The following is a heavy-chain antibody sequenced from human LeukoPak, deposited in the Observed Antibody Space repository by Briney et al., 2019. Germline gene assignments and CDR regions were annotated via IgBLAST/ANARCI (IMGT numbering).Heavy chain of an antibody. CDR2: IDPNYGFA. CDR1: GYTFATYY. J-gene: IGHJ6*02. V-gene: IGHV1-46*01. D-gene: IGHD2-8*02. CDR3: ARVLAYCTDSSCPGMDV. Sequence: ASVKVSCKASGYTFATYYLNWVRQAPGRGLEWMGKIDPNYGFAYYAQKFQGRVNMTRDTSTSTVYMEVNRLTSDDTAVYYCARVLAYCTDSSCPGMDVWGQGTTVTVSS.